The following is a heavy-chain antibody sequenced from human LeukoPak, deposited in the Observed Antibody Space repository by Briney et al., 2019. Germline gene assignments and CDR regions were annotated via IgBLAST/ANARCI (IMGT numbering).Heavy chain of an antibody. CDR1: GFTFSNAW. CDR3: ARTTTPHYYGSGSYALGY. J-gene: IGHJ4*02. V-gene: IGHV3-30-3*01. D-gene: IGHD3-10*01. CDR2: ISYDGSNK. Sequence: GGSLRLSCAASGFTFSNAWMSWFRQGPGKGLEWVAVISYDGSNKYYADSVKGRFTISRDNSKNTLYLQMSSLSAEDTAVYYCARTTTPHYYGSGSYALGYWGQGTLVTVPS.